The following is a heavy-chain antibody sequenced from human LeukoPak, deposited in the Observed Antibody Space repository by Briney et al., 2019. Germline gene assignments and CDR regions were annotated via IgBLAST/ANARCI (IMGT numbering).Heavy chain of an antibody. Sequence: GRSLRLSCAASGFTFSSYAMHWVRQAPGKGLEWVAVISYDGSNKYYADSVKGRFTISRDNSKNTLYLQMNSLRAEDTAVYYCARGVERWLQVPFDYWGQGTLVTVSS. CDR3: ARGVERWLQVPFDY. J-gene: IGHJ4*02. V-gene: IGHV3-30-3*01. CDR1: GFTFSSYA. D-gene: IGHD5-24*01. CDR2: ISYDGSNK.